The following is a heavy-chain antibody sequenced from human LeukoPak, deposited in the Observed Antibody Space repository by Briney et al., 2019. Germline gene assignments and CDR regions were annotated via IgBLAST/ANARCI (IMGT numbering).Heavy chain of an antibody. V-gene: IGHV4-4*07. CDR1: GGSLSSYY. CDR2: IYISGTT. CDR3: AREVMATNDFDY. J-gene: IGHJ4*02. Sequence: SETLSLTCTVSGGSLSSYYWSWIQQPAGKGLEWIGRIYISGTTSYNPSLTSRVIMSIDTSKNQFSLKLSSVTAADTAVYYCAREVMATNDFDYWGQGTLVTVSS. D-gene: IGHD5-24*01.